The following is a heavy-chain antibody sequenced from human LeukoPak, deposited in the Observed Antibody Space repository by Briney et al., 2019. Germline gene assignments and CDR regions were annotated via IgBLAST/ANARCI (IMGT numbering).Heavy chain of an antibody. V-gene: IGHV1-46*01. J-gene: IGHJ6*03. CDR1: GGTFSSYA. D-gene: IGHD1-14*01. CDR3: ARDSNPYLLQYYYYMDV. CDR2: INPSGGST. Sequence: ASVKVSCKASGGTFSSYAISWVRQAPGQGLEWMGIINPSGGSTSYAQKFQGRVTMTRDTSTSTVYMELSSLRSEDTAVYYCARDSNPYLLQYYYYMDVWGKGTTVTVSS.